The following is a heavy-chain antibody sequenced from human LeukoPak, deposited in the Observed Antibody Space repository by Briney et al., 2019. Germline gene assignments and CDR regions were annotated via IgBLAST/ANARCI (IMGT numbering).Heavy chain of an antibody. J-gene: IGHJ4*02. CDR2: INPNSGAT. CDR1: GYTFTGYY. V-gene: IGHV1-2*02. CDR3: AREGSGYPY. Sequence: ASVKASCKASGYTFTGYYMHWVRQAPGQGLEWMGWINPNSGATNYAQKFQGRVTMTRDTSISTAYMEVSRLRSDDTAVFYCAREGSGYPYWGQGTLVTVSS. D-gene: IGHD3-22*01.